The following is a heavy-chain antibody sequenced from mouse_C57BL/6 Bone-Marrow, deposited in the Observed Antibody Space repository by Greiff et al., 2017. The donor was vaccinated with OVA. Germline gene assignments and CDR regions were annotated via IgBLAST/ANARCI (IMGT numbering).Heavy chain of an antibody. CDR1: GYTFTSYW. D-gene: IGHD2-4*01. CDR3: ARGGYYDYDVGWFAY. V-gene: IGHV1-69*01. J-gene: IGHJ3*01. CDR2: IDPSDSYT. Sequence: VQLQQPGAELVMPGASVKLSCKASGYTFTSYWMHWVKQRPGQGLEWIGEIDPSDSYTNYNQKFKGKSTLTVDKSSSTAYMQLSSLTSEDSAVYYCARGGYYDYDVGWFAYWGQGTLVTVSA.